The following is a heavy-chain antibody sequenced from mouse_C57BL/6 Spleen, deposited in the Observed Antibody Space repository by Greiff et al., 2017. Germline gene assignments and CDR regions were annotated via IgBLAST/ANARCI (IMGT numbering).Heavy chain of an antibody. V-gene: IGHV1-15*01. D-gene: IGHD2-1*01. CDR3: TRRGNVDY. J-gene: IGHJ2*01. Sequence: QVTLKVSGAELVRPGASVTLSCKASGYTFTDYEMHWVKQTPVHGLEWIGAIDPETGGTAYNQKFKGKAILTADKSSSTAYMELRSLTSEDSAVYYCTRRGNVDYWGQGTTLTVSS. CDR2: IDPETGGT. CDR1: GYTFTDYE.